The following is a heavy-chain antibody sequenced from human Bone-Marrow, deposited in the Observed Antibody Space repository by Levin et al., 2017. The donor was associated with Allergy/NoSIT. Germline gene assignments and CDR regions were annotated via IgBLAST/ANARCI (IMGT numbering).Heavy chain of an antibody. Sequence: SETLSLTCTVSGGSITNHYWSWLRQSPGKGLEWIGYIYVSGYTNYNPSLKSRVPISLGASNNQFSLDLTSVTAADTAVYYCARDQNASGWYSVWGQGTLVSVSS. J-gene: IGHJ4*02. V-gene: IGHV4-59*11. CDR3: ARDQNASGWYSV. CDR2: IYVSGYT. D-gene: IGHD6-19*01. CDR1: GGSITNHY.